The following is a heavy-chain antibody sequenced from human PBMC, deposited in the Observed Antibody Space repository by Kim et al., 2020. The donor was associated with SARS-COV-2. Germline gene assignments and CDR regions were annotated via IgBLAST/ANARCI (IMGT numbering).Heavy chain of an antibody. J-gene: IGHJ3*02. CDR3: ARALYYGSGSYSPYAFDI. Sequence: SVKVSCKASGGTFSSYAISWVRQAPGQGLEWMGGIIPIFGTANYAQKFQGRVTITADESTSTAYMELSSLRSEDTAVYYCARALYYGSGSYSPYAFDIWGQGTMVTVSS. CDR2: IIPIFGTA. CDR1: GGTFSSYA. D-gene: IGHD3-10*01. V-gene: IGHV1-69*13.